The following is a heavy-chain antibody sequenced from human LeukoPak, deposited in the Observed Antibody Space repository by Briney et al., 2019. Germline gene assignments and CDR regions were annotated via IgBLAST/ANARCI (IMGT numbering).Heavy chain of an antibody. CDR1: GFTFNTYV. J-gene: IGHJ2*01. D-gene: IGHD4-17*01. Sequence: GGSLRLSCAASGFTFNTYVISWVRQAPGKGLEWVSSMSGSGSSTYYADSVKGRFTISRDNSKNTLYLQMNSLRAEDTAVYYCAKDRDYGDYVYFDLWGRGTLVTVSS. V-gene: IGHV3-23*01. CDR3: AKDRDYGDYVYFDL. CDR2: MSGSGSST.